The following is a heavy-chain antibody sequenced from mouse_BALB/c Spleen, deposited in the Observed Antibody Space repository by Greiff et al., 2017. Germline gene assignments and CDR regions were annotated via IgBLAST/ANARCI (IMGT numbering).Heavy chain of an antibody. D-gene: IGHD2-2*01. Sequence: VKLMESGPSLVQPSQSLSITCTVSGFSLTSYGVHWVRQSPGKGLEWLGVIWRGGSTDYNAAFMSRLSITKDNSKSQVFFKMNSLQADDTAIYYCAKKGGYPGYFDYWGQGTTLTVSS. CDR2: IWRGGST. V-gene: IGHV2-5-1*01. CDR3: AKKGGYPGYFDY. CDR1: GFSLTSYG. J-gene: IGHJ2*01.